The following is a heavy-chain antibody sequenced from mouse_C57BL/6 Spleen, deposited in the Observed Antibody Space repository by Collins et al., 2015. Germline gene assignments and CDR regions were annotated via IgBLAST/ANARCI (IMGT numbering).Heavy chain of an antibody. CDR2: IAPGSGST. D-gene: IGHD2-14*01. CDR3: EGYDEGYYFDY. V-gene: IGHV1S41*01. Sequence: DLVKPGASVKLSCKASGYTFTSYRINWIKQRPGQGLEWIGRIAPGSGSTYYNEMFKGKATLTVDTSSSTAYIQLSSLSSEDSAVYFCEGYDEGYYFDYWGQGTTLTVSS. CDR1: GYTFTSYR. J-gene: IGHJ2*01.